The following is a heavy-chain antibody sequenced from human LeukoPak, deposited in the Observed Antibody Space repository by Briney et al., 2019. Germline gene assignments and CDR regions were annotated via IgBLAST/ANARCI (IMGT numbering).Heavy chain of an antibody. CDR1: GFTFSSYA. D-gene: IGHD6-19*01. CDR2: ISGSGGST. CDR3: ANGGRFSGWYSRAEYFQH. V-gene: IGHV3-23*01. Sequence: PGGSLRLSCAASGFTFSSYAMSWVRQAPGKGLEWVSAISGSGGSTYYADSVKGRFTISRDNAKNSLYLQMNSLRAEDTAVYYCANGGRFSGWYSRAEYFQHWGQGTLVTVSS. J-gene: IGHJ1*01.